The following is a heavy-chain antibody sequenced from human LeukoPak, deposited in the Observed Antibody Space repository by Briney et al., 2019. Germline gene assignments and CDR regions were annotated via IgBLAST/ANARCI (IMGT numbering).Heavy chain of an antibody. V-gene: IGHV4-34*01. CDR1: GGSFSGYY. D-gene: IGHD5-24*01. Sequence: PSETLSLTCAVYGGSFSGYYWSWIRQPPGKGLEWIGEINHSGSTNYNPSLKSRVTIYVDTSKNQFSLKLGSVTAADTAVYYCARGRRDGYNLEYFDKWGQGTLVTVSS. CDR3: ARGRRDGYNLEYFDK. CDR2: INHSGST. J-gene: IGHJ4*02.